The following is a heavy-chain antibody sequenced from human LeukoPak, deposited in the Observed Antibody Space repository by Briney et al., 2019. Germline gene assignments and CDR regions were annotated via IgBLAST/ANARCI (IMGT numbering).Heavy chain of an antibody. CDR1: GFIFGSHG. CDR3: ARVRGPTVTTMYFDY. J-gene: IGHJ4*02. V-gene: IGHV3-48*04. CDR2: ISPGGNTI. D-gene: IGHD4-17*01. Sequence: GGSLRLSCAGSGFIFGSHGMIWVRQAPGGGLEWVSYISPGGNTIYYADSMKGRFTVSRDDAKNSLSLHMNSLRAEDTAVYYCARVRGPTVTTMYFDYWGQGTLVTVSS.